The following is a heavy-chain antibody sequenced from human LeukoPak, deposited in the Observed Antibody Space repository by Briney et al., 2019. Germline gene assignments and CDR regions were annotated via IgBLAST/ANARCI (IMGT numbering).Heavy chain of an antibody. D-gene: IGHD2-15*01. CDR2: INHSGST. V-gene: IGHV4-34*01. CDR1: GGSFSGYY. J-gene: IGHJ4*02. CDR3: ARGRSRYCSGGSCYAIDY. Sequence: PSETLSLTCTVYGGSFSGYYWSWIRQPPGKGLEWIGEINHSGSTNYNPSLKSRVTISVDTSKNQFSLKLSSVTAADTAVYYCARGRSRYCSGGSCYAIDYWGQGTLVTVSS.